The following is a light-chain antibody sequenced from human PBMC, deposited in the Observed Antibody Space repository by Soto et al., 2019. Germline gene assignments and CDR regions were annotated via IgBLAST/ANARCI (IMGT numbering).Light chain of an antibody. J-gene: IGKJ5*01. CDR1: QSVSSN. Sequence: EIVMTQSPATLSVSAGERATLSCRASQSVSSNLAWYQQKPGQAPRLLIYGASTRATGIPVRFSGSGSGTEFTLTISSLQSEDFAVYYCQQRYNWPPTFGQGTRLEIK. CDR3: QQRYNWPPT. CDR2: GAS. V-gene: IGKV3-15*01.